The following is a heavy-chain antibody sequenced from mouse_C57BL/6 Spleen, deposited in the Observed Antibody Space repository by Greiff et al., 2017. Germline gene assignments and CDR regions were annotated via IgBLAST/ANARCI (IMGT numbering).Heavy chain of an antibody. CDR1: GYAFSSYW. CDR3: ARWDYGYGSGGWFAY. D-gene: IGHD1-2*01. CDR2: IYPGDGDT. Sequence: LVESGAELVKPGASVKISCKASGYAFSSYWMNWVKQRPGKGLEWIGQIYPGDGDTNYNGKFKGKATLTADKSSSTAYMQLSSLTSEDSAVYFCARWDYGYGSGGWFAYWGQGTLVTVSA. V-gene: IGHV1-80*01. J-gene: IGHJ3*01.